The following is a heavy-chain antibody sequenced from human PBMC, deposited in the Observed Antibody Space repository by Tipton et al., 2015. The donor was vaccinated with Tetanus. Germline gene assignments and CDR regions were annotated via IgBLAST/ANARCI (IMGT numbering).Heavy chain of an antibody. J-gene: IGHJ4*02. CDR1: GGSVSSGSYY. Sequence: TLSLTCTVSGGSVSSGSYYWSWIRQPPGKGLEWIGYFFYSGSTNYNPSLKGRVPMAVGTSKNQFSLQLRSVTAADTAVYFCARGPLENEGYFDSWGQGILVTVTA. V-gene: IGHV4-61*01. CDR2: FFYSGST. CDR3: ARGPLENEGYFDS. D-gene: IGHD1-1*01.